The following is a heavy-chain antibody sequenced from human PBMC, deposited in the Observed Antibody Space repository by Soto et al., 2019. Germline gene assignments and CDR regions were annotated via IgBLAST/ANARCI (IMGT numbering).Heavy chain of an antibody. D-gene: IGHD3-22*01. V-gene: IGHV4-4*02. Sequence: QVQLQESGPGLVKPSGTLSLTCAVSGGSISSSNWWNWVRQPPGKGLEWIGEIYHSGSTNYNPSLKRRVTISVDKSKNQFSLKLSSVTAADTAVYYCASTNYDSSGYYLLDYWGQGTLVTVSS. CDR1: GGSISSSNW. CDR3: ASTNYDSSGYYLLDY. J-gene: IGHJ4*02. CDR2: IYHSGST.